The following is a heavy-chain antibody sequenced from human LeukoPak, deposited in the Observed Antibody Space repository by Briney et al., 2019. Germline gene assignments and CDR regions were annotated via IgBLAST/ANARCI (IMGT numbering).Heavy chain of an antibody. V-gene: IGHV3-7*01. D-gene: IGHD3-3*01. J-gene: IGHJ3*02. CDR3: ASGASTIFGVVADEFDAFDI. Sequence: GGSLRLSCAASGFTSSRYWMSWVRQASGKGLEWVANIKQDGSEKYYVDSVKGRFTISRDNAKNSLYLQMNSLRAEDTAVYYCASGASTIFGVVADEFDAFDIWGQGTMVTVSS. CDR2: IKQDGSEK. CDR1: GFTSSRYW.